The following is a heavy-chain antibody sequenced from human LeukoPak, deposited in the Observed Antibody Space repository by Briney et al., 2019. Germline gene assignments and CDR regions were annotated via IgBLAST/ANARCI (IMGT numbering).Heavy chain of an antibody. J-gene: IGHJ4*02. CDR1: GFTFSSYG. Sequence: GGSLRLSCAASGFTFSSYGMHWVRQAPGKGLEWVAVIWYDGSNKYYADSVKGRFTISRDNSKNTLYLQMNSLRAEDTAVYYCAKDHYDSSGYYYNWGQGTLVTVSS. D-gene: IGHD3-22*01. CDR2: IWYDGSNK. V-gene: IGHV3-33*06. CDR3: AKDHYDSSGYYYN.